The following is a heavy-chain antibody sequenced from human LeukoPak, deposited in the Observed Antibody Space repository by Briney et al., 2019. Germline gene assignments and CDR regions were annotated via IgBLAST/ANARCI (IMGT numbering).Heavy chain of an antibody. CDR3: ARDSPKVWGSYRSCSDY. V-gene: IGHV3-7*01. D-gene: IGHD3-16*02. J-gene: IGHJ4*02. CDR1: GFTFSSYW. Sequence: GGSLRLSCAASGFTFSSYWMSWVRQAPGKGLEWVANIKQDGSEKYYVDSVKGRFTISRDNAKNSLYLQMNSLRAEDTAVYYCARDSPKVWGSYRSCSDYWGQGTLVTVSS. CDR2: IKQDGSEK.